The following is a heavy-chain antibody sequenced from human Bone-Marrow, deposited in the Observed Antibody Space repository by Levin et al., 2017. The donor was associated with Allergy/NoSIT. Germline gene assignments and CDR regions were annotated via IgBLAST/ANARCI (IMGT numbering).Heavy chain of an antibody. CDR1: GSLFTDFW. V-gene: IGHV5-51*01. Sequence: GGSLRLSCKASGSLFTDFWIGWVRQLPGKGLEWMGIIYPGDSDARYRPSFQGQVTISVDRSINTVYLQWSSLKASDTATYFCARKEAGYGSETIDFWGQGTRVTVSS. CDR3: ARKEAGYGSETIDF. CDR2: IYPGDSDA. D-gene: IGHD3-10*01. J-gene: IGHJ4*02.